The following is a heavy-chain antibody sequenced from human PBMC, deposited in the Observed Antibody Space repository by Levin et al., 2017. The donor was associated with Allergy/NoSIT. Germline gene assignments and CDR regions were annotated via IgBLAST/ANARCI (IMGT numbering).Heavy chain of an antibody. CDR3: ARRGYTYEQNDY. D-gene: IGHD5-18*01. V-gene: IGHV3-11*01. Sequence: GGSLRLSCAASGFTFSDYYMHWIRQAPGKGLEWVSDISSDGSTTYYADSVKGRFTISRDNAKNSLFLQMNTLRAEDTAVYYCARRGYTYEQNDYWGHGTLVTVSS. CDR1: GFTFSDYY. J-gene: IGHJ4*01. CDR2: ISSDGSTT.